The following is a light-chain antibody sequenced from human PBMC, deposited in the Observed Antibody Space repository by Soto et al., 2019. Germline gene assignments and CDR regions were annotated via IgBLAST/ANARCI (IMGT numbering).Light chain of an antibody. CDR2: GAS. Sequence: EIVLTQSSGTLSLYPGERATLSCRASQSVSSSYLAWYQQKPGQAPRLLIYGASSRATGIPDRFSGSGSGTDFTLASSRLDPYDFAVYYCQRYGSSLWTVGQWTKVEIK. J-gene: IGKJ1*01. CDR1: QSVSSSY. V-gene: IGKV3-20*01. CDR3: QRYGSSLWT.